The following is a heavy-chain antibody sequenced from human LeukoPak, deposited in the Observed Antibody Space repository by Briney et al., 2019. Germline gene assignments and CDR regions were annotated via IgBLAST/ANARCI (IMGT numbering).Heavy chain of an antibody. CDR1: GFTFSNAW. CDR3: TTVFGYSYDYFDY. J-gene: IGHJ4*02. D-gene: IGHD5-18*01. V-gene: IGHV3-15*01. CDR2: IKSKTDGGTT. Sequence: GGSLRLSCAASGFTFSNAWMSWVRQAPGKGLEWVGRIKSKTDGGTTDYAAPVKGRFTISRDDSKNTLYLQMSSLKTEDTAVYYCTTVFGYSYDYFDYWGQGTLVTVSS.